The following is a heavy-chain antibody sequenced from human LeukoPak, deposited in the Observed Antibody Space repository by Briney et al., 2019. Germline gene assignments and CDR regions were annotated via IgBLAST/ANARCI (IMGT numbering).Heavy chain of an antibody. CDR1: GYSFTDYY. D-gene: IGHD1-26*01. V-gene: IGHV1-2*02. CDR2: INPNTGGT. CDR3: ATMGAKNFDH. Sequence: SVKVSCKASGYSFTDYYIHWVRQAPGQGLEWLGWINPNTGGTHYVQKFQDRVTMTRDRSIRTAYMEVSRLGSDDTAEYYCATMGAKNFDHWGQGTLVTVSS. J-gene: IGHJ4*02.